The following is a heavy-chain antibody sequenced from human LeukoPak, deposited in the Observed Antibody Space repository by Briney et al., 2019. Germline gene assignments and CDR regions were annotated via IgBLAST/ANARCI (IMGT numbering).Heavy chain of an antibody. Sequence: GASVKVSCKASGYTFTGYYMHWVRQAPGQGLEWRGWINPNSGGTNYAQKFQGRVTMTRDTSISTAYMELSRLRSDDTAVYYCARGYDYVWGSYRRLGYFDYWGQGTLVTVSS. CDR3: ARGYDYVWGSYRRLGYFDY. J-gene: IGHJ4*02. V-gene: IGHV1-2*02. CDR1: GYTFTGYY. CDR2: INPNSGGT. D-gene: IGHD3-16*02.